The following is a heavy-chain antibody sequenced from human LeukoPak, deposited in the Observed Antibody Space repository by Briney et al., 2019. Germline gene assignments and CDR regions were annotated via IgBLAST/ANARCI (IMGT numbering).Heavy chain of an antibody. D-gene: IGHD5-12*01. CDR1: SDSLGSFY. CDR2: VSYSGDT. V-gene: IGHV4-59*01. Sequence: SETLSLTCSVPSDSLGSFYWSWLRQPPGKGLEWIGHVSYSGDTNYNPSLKSRVTISVDTSKNQFSLKLSSVTAADTAVYYCARVVGYARRGYFDYWGQGTLVTVSS. CDR3: ARVVGYARRGYFDY. J-gene: IGHJ4*02.